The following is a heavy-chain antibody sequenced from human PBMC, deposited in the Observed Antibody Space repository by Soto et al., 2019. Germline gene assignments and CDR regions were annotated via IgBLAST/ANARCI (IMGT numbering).Heavy chain of an antibody. J-gene: IGHJ3*02. D-gene: IGHD3-3*01. V-gene: IGHV3-21*04. CDR3: ARERYYDFWSGYYIGHDAFDI. Sequence: GGSLRLSCAASGLTFSSYWMHWVRQAPGEGLAWVSSISSGSSTTSYADSVKGRFTISRDNAKNSLYLQMNSLRAEDTAVYYCARERYYDFWSGYYIGHDAFDIWGQGTMVTVSS. CDR1: GLTFSSYW. CDR2: ISSGSSTT.